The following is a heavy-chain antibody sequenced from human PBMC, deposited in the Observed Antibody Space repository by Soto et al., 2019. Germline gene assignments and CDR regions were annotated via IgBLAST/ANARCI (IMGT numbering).Heavy chain of an antibody. V-gene: IGHV1-3*01. J-gene: IGHJ4*02. CDR1: GYTFTSCA. CDR3: ARAPVPPHYYDSSGYSYYFDY. Sequence: GASVKVSCKASGYTFTSCAMHWVRQAPGQRLEWMGWINAGNGNTKYSQKFQGRVTITRDTSASTAYMELSSLRSEDTAVYYCARAPVPPHYYDSSGYSYYFDYWGQGTLVTVSS. D-gene: IGHD3-22*01. CDR2: INAGNGNT.